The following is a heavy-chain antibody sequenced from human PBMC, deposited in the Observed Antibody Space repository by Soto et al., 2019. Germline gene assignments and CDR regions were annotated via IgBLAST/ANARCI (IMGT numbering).Heavy chain of an antibody. CDR3: ARGRVTMVRGVLNWFDP. CDR1: GDSVSSNSAA. J-gene: IGHJ5*02. Sequence: SQTLSLTCXISGDSVSSNSAAWNWIRQSPSRGLEWLGRTYYRSKWYNDYAVSVKSRITINPDTSKNQFSLQLNSVTPEDTAVYYCARGRVTMVRGVLNWFDPWGQGTLVTVSS. CDR2: TYYRSKWYN. V-gene: IGHV6-1*01. D-gene: IGHD3-10*01.